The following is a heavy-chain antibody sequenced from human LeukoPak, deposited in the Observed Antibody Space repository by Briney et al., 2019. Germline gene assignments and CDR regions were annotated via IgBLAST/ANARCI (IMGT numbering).Heavy chain of an antibody. CDR1: GGSFSSSSA. CDR3: ALLTPPGSTKALDY. D-gene: IGHD5/OR15-5a*01. V-gene: IGHV1-18*01. Sequence: ASVKVSCKASGGSFSSSSAISWVRQAPGQGLEWMGWISTYNDKTNYAQNLQGRVTMTTDTSTTTGYMELRSLRSDDTAVYYCALLTPPGSTKALDYWGQGTLVTVSS. J-gene: IGHJ4*02. CDR2: ISTYNDKT.